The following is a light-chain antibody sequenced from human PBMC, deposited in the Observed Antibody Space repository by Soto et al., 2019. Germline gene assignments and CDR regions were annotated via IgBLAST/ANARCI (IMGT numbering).Light chain of an antibody. V-gene: IGKV3-11*01. Sequence: ILLTQSPGTLSLSPGERATLSCRASQSVSSSFLAWYQQKVGQAPRLLIYGASNRATGIPARFSGSGSGTDFTLTISSLEPEDFAVYYCQQRSNWPPDTFGQGTRLEVK. CDR1: QSVSSSF. CDR2: GAS. CDR3: QQRSNWPPDT. J-gene: IGKJ5*01.